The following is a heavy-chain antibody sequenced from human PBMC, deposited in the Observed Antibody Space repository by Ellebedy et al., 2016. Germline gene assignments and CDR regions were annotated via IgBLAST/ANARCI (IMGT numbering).Heavy chain of an antibody. CDR3: ARVGCASADCYTPQY. V-gene: IGHV3-21*01. CDR1: GFTFSSYS. D-gene: IGHD2-2*02. CDR2: ISSSSSYI. Sequence: GESLKISCAASGFTFSSYSMNWVRQAPGKGLEWVSSISSSSSYIYYADSVKGRFTISRDNAKNSLYLQMNSLRAEDTAVYYCARVGCASADCYTPQYWGQGTLVTVSS. J-gene: IGHJ4*02.